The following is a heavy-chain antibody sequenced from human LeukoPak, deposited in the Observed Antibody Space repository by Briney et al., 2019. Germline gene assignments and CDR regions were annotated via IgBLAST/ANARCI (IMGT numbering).Heavy chain of an antibody. D-gene: IGHD3-10*01. CDR2: MSYDGTKE. CDR1: GFTFSSYA. J-gene: IGHJ4*02. CDR3: AKDRYGSGNNYLDA. Sequence: GGSLRLSCAASGFTFSSYAMYWVRQAPGKGLEWVAFMSYDGTKEHYADTVKGRFTISRDNSMSTLYLQINSLGPEDTAVYYCAKDRYGSGNNYLDAWGQGTLVTVSS. V-gene: IGHV3-30*04.